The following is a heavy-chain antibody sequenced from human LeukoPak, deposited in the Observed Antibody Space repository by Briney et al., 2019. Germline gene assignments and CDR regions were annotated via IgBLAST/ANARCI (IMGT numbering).Heavy chain of an antibody. V-gene: IGHV3-23*01. D-gene: IGHD3-16*02. CDR2: ISGSGGST. J-gene: IGHJ4*02. CDR3: AKTQYYDYVWGSYRVELPDY. CDR1: GFTFSSYA. Sequence: GGSLRLSCAASGFTFSSYAMSWVRQAPGKGLEWVSAISGSGGSTYYADSVKGRFTISRDNSKNTLYLQMNSLRAEDTAVYYCAKTQYYDYVWGSYRVELPDYWGQGTLVTVSS.